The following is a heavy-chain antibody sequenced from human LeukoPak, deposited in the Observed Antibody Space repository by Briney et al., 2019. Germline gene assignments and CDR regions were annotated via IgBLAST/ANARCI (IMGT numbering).Heavy chain of an antibody. CDR3: ARGGPLVLLWFGESQDY. Sequence: ASVKVSCKASGYTFTGYYMHWVRQAPGQGLEWMGRINPNSGGTNYAQKFQGRVTMTRDTSISTAYMELSRLRSDDTAVYYCARGGPLVLLWFGESQDYWGRGTLVTVSS. J-gene: IGHJ4*02. CDR2: INPNSGGT. V-gene: IGHV1-2*06. CDR1: GYTFTGYY. D-gene: IGHD3-10*01.